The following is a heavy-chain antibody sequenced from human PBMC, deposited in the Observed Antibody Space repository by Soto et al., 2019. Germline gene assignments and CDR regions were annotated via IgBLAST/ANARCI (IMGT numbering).Heavy chain of an antibody. Sequence: GKGLEWVAVIWYDGSNKYYADSVKGRFTISRDNSKNTLYLQMNSLRAEDTAVYYCARDPILERLFLPHGMEVWGHGTTVTVSS. CDR3: ARDPILERLFLPHGMEV. V-gene: IGHV3-33*01. D-gene: IGHD3-3*01. J-gene: IGHJ6*02. CDR2: IWYDGSNK.